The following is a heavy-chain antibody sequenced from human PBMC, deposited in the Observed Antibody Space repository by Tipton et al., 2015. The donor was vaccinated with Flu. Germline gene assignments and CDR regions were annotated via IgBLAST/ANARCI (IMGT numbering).Heavy chain of an antibody. CDR3: ARVDYYDKGRSMDV. V-gene: IGHV3-74*01. D-gene: IGHD3-22*01. CDR1: GFTFSTYW. Sequence: SLRLSCAASGFTFSTYWMHWVRQVPGKGLVWVSRINTDGSTTNYADSVKGRFTISRDNAKNTPYLQMSSLRAEDTAVYYCARVDYYDKGRSMDVWGQGTTVTVSS. J-gene: IGHJ6*02. CDR2: INTDGSTT.